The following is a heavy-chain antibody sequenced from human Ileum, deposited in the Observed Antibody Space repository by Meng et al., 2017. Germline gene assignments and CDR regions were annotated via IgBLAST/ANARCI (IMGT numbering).Heavy chain of an antibody. CDR3: ARGHYDKYFDS. D-gene: IGHD3-22*01. CDR2: MDFSGST. CDR1: GGSVNTGSYY. J-gene: IGHJ4*02. Sequence: QVQLHESGPGMVRPSETLVLNCTVAGGSVNTGSYYWSWIRQPPGKGLEWIGYMDFSGSTKYNASLKSRVSISVDTSKKQFSLNLTSVTAADTAVYYCARGHYDKYFDSWGQGTLVTVSS. V-gene: IGHV4-61*01.